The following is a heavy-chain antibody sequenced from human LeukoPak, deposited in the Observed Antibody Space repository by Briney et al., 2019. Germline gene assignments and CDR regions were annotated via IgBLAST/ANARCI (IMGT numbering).Heavy chain of an antibody. CDR3: ARGFTIFGVVSYMDV. CDR2: IYTSGST. V-gene: IGHV4-4*07. J-gene: IGHJ6*03. D-gene: IGHD3-3*01. CDR1: GGSISSYY. Sequence: SETLSLTCTVSGGSISSYYWSWLGQPAGKGLEWLGRIYTSGSTNYNPSLKSRVTMSVDTSKNQFSHKLSSVTAADTAVYYCARGFTIFGVVSYMDVWGKGTTVTVSS.